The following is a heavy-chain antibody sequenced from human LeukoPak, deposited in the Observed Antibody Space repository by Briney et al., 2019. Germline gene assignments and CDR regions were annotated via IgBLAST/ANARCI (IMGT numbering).Heavy chain of an antibody. CDR3: AKDLLYYYGSGGV. Sequence: GGSLRLSCAASGFTFSSYGMHWVRQAPGKGLEWVAVISYDGSNKYYADSVKGRFTISRDNSKNTLYLQMNSLRAEDTAVYYCAKDLLYYYGSGGVWGQATTVTVSS. J-gene: IGHJ6*02. V-gene: IGHV3-30*18. CDR2: ISYDGSNK. CDR1: GFTFSSYG. D-gene: IGHD3-10*01.